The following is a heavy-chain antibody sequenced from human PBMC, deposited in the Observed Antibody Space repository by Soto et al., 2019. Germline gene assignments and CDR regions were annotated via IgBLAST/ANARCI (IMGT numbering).Heavy chain of an antibody. J-gene: IGHJ4*02. CDR1: GFTFSNDG. D-gene: IGHD6-13*01. CDR2: IWYDGSNK. V-gene: IGHV3-33*01. CDR3: ARWGIAAGDY. Sequence: QVQLVESGGGVVQPGRSLRLSCAASGFTFSNDGMHWVRQAPGKGLEWVAVIWYDGSNKYYADSVKGRFTISRDNSKNTLYMQMNSQRAEDTAVYYCARWGIAAGDYWGQGTLVTVSS.